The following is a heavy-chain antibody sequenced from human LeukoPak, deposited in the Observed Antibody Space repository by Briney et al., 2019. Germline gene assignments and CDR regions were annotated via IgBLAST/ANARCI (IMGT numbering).Heavy chain of an antibody. J-gene: IGHJ4*02. Sequence: GGSLRLSCAASGFTFSSYGMHWVRQAPGKGLERVAVISYDGSNKYYADSVKARFTISRDDAKESLYLQMNSLRAEDTAMYYCAKGTKPVMTIPDYWGQGILVTVSS. CDR2: ISYDGSNK. D-gene: IGHD1/OR15-1a*01. V-gene: IGHV3-30*18. CDR1: GFTFSSYG. CDR3: AKGTKPVMTIPDY.